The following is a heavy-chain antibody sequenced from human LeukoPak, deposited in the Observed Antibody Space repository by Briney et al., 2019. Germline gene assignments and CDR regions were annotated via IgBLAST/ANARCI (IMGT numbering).Heavy chain of an antibody. V-gene: IGHV4-31*03. CDR1: GASITYGGYY. CDR3: ARGPYYGSGSYYAENAFDI. Sequence: SQTLSLTCTVAGASITYGGYYWSWIRQHPGKGLEWIGYIYYSGNTYYNPSLKSRVTISVDTSKNQFSLKLSSVTAADTAVYYCARGPYYGSGSYYAENAFDIWGQGTMVTVSS. CDR2: IYYSGNT. J-gene: IGHJ3*02. D-gene: IGHD3-10*01.